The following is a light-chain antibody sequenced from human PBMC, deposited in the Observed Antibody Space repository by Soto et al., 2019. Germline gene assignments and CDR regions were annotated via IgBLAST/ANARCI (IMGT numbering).Light chain of an antibody. Sequence: IVLTQSPGTLSLSPGESSTLSFSASQSVSSHVVWYQQKPGQAPRLLISDSSTRATGIPARFSGSGSGTEFTLTISSLQSDDSAIYYCQQFGDWPSFGLGTKVDIK. V-gene: IGKV3-15*01. CDR3: QQFGDWPS. CDR2: DSS. J-gene: IGKJ1*01. CDR1: QSVSSH.